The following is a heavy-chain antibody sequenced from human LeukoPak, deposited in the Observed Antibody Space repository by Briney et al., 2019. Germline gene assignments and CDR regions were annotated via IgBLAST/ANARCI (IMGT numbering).Heavy chain of an antibody. CDR1: GYTFTSYG. J-gene: IGHJ4*02. V-gene: IGHV1-18*01. Sequence: ASVKVSCKASGYTFTSYGISWVRQAPGQGPEWVGWISAYNGNTNYAQKLQGRVTMTTDTSTSTAYMELRSLRSDDTAVYYCARFYDSSGLYYFDYWGQGTLVTVSS. CDR3: ARFYDSSGLYYFDY. CDR2: ISAYNGNT. D-gene: IGHD3-22*01.